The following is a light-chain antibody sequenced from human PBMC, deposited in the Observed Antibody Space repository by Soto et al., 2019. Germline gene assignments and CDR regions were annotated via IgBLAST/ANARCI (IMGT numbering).Light chain of an antibody. V-gene: IGLV2-8*01. CDR3: SSYTGGNPSYV. CDR2: EVT. Sequence: QSVLTQPPSASGSPGQAVTISCTGTTSDVGGYDYVSCYQQHPGKAPKLMIYEVTIRPSGVSDRYSGSKAGNTASLTVSGLHAEDESDYYCSSYTGGNPSYVFGTGTKLTVL. J-gene: IGLJ1*01. CDR1: TSDVGGYDY.